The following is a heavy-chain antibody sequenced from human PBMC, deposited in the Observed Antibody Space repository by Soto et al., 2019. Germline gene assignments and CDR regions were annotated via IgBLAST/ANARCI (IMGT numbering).Heavy chain of an antibody. CDR2: IIPILGIA. Sequence: SVKVSCKASGGTFSSYTIGRVRHAPGQGLEWMGRIIPILGIANYAQKFQGRVTITADESTSTAYMELSSLRPEDTAVYYCASPHPVIVFVPGTRHTTGGMDIWGQGTTVTLS. V-gene: IGHV1-69*02. J-gene: IGHJ6*02. D-gene: IGHD2-2*01. CDR3: ASPHPVIVFVPGTRHTTGGMDI. CDR1: GGTFSSYT.